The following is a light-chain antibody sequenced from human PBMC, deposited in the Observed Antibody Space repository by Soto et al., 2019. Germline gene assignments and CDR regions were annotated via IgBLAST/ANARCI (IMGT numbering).Light chain of an antibody. CDR1: QSISRN. CDR2: GAS. V-gene: IGKV1-39*01. Sequence: IQMTRAPSSLSASVVARVTITFLASQSISRNLNWYQQKPGTAPKLLMFGASTLQSGVPSRFSGSGSGTDFTLTITSLQPEDFETYSCQQRNSYPLTFGGGTKVDIK. CDR3: QQRNSYPLT. J-gene: IGKJ4*01.